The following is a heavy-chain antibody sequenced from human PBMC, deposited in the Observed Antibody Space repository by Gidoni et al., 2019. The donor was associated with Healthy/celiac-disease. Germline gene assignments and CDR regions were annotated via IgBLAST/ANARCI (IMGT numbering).Heavy chain of an antibody. CDR1: GGSFSGYS. CDR3: ARVVVVPAAKRSNYYYGMDV. CDR2: INHSGST. J-gene: IGHJ6*02. Sequence: QVQLQQWGAGLLKPSETLSLTCAVYGGSFSGYSWSWIRQPPGKGLEWIGEINHSGSTNYNPSLKSRVTISVDTSKNQFSLKLSSVTAADTAVYYCARVVVVPAAKRSNYYYGMDVWGQGTTVTVSS. D-gene: IGHD2-2*01. V-gene: IGHV4-34*01.